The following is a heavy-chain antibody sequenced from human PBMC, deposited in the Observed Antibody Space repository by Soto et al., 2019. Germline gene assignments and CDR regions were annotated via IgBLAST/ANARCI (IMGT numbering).Heavy chain of an antibody. Sequence: QLQLQESGPGLVKPSETLSLTCSVSGDSISTSNYYWGWIRQPPGKGLEWIGHLFYSGGTYYNTSLKSRVSISVDTSKNEISLKLTSITAADTAIYFCARRGGGDYLFDSWGQGILVTVSS. CDR3: ARRGGGDYLFDS. V-gene: IGHV4-39*07. CDR1: GDSISTSNYY. CDR2: LFYSGGT. D-gene: IGHD2-21*02. J-gene: IGHJ4*02.